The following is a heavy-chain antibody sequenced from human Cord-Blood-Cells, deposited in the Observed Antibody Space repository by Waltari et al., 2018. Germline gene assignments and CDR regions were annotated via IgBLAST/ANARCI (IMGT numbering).Heavy chain of an antibody. J-gene: IGHJ2*01. CDR1: GYTFTGYY. V-gene: IGHV1-2*06. CDR2: INPNSGGT. D-gene: IGHD6-6*01. CDR3: ARDPRSYSSSSWYFDL. Sequence: QVQLVQSGAEVKKPGASVKVSCKASGYTFTGYYMHWVRQAPGQGLEWMGRINPNSGGTNYAQKFQGRVTMTRDTSISTAYMELSRLRSDDTAVYYCARDPRSYSSSSWYFDLWGRGTLVTVSS.